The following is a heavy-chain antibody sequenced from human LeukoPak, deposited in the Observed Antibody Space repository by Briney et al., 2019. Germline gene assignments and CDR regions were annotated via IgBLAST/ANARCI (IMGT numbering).Heavy chain of an antibody. J-gene: IGHJ4*02. CDR2: IYYSGST. V-gene: IGHV4-59*08. CDR1: GGSTSTYY. D-gene: IGHD6-19*01. CDR3: ARHDGRYSSGWDFDY. Sequence: SETLSLTCTVSGGSTSTYYWSRIRQPPGKGLEWIGYIYYSGSTNYNPSLKSRVTISVDTSKNQFSLKLNSVTAADTAVYYCARHDGRYSSGWDFDYWGQGTLVTVSS.